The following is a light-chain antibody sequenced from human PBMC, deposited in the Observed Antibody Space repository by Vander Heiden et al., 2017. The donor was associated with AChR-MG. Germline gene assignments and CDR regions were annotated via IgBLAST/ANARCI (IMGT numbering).Light chain of an antibody. V-gene: IGLV2-14*01. CDR1: SSDVGGYNY. Sequence: QSALTQPASVSGSPGQSITISCTGTSSDVGGYNYVPWYQQHPGKAPKLMIYEVSNRPSGVSNRFSGSKSGNTGSLTISGLQAEDEADYYCSSYTSSSTVVFGGGTKLTGL. CDR3: SSYTSSSTVV. J-gene: IGLJ2*01. CDR2: EVS.